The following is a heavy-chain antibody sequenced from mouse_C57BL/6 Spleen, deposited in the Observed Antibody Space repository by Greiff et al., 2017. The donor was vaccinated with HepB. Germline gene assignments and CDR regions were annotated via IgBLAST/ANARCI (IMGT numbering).Heavy chain of an antibody. D-gene: IGHD3-2*02. CDR3: ARGGGQLRLQFAY. V-gene: IGHV1-53*01. Sequence: QVQLQQPGTELVKPGASVKLSCKASGYTFTSYWMHWVKQRPGQGLEWIGNINPSNGGTNYNEKFKSKATLTVDKSSSTAYMQLSSLPSEDSAVYYCARGGGQLRLQFAYWGQGTLVTVSA. CDR2: INPSNGGT. J-gene: IGHJ3*01. CDR1: GYTFTSYW.